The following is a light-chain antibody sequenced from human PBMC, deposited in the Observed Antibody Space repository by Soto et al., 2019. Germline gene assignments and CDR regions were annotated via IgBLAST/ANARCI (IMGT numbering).Light chain of an antibody. CDR1: QRINSW. Sequence: DIQMTQPPSTLSASVGDRVTITCRASQRINSWLAWYQQKPGKAPKLLIYRTSTLESGVPSRFSGSGSGTDFTLTISSLQPDDSAIYYCQQYNTYRTFGQGTNVDIK. J-gene: IGKJ1*01. CDR2: RTS. V-gene: IGKV1-5*03. CDR3: QQYNTYRT.